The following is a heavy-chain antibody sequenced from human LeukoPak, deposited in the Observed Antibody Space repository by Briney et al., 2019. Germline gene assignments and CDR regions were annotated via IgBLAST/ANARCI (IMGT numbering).Heavy chain of an antibody. Sequence: ASVKVSCTVSGYTLTELSMHWVRQAPGKGLEWMGGFDPEDGETIYAQKFQGRVTMTEDTSTDTAYMELSSLRSEDTAVYYCATDLYYDILTGIDAFDIWGQGTMVTVSS. V-gene: IGHV1-24*01. CDR3: ATDLYYDILTGIDAFDI. CDR2: FDPEDGET. D-gene: IGHD3-9*01. J-gene: IGHJ3*02. CDR1: GYTLTELS.